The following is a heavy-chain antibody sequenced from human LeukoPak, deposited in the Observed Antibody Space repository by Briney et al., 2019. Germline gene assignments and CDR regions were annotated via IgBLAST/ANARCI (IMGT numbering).Heavy chain of an antibody. D-gene: IGHD2-8*01. V-gene: IGHV1-3*04. J-gene: IGHJ4*02. CDR1: GYTFTSYA. Sequence: GASVKVSCKASGYTFTSYAMHWVRQAPGQRLEWMGWISTYNGDTNYAQKFQGRVTLAADTSTSTAYMELRSLRSDDTAVYYCALIPYCTTVTCYSFDWWGQGTLVTVSS. CDR3: ALIPYCTTVTCYSFDW. CDR2: ISTYNGDT.